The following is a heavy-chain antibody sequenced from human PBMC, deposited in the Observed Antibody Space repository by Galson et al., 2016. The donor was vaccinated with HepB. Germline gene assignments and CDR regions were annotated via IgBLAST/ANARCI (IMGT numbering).Heavy chain of an antibody. Sequence: SLRLSCAASGFTFINSYAMHWVRQAPGKGLEWVAVISHDGKKAHYGDFVKGRFTISRDNFNNTLYLQMNILSTEDTAVYHCVRDLLRVPASLPEFFLGWFDPWGQGTLVAVSS. CDR3: VRDLLRVPASLPEFFLGWFDP. V-gene: IGHV3-30*03. CDR1: GFTFINSYA. CDR2: ISHDGKKA. D-gene: IGHD2-8*01. J-gene: IGHJ5*02.